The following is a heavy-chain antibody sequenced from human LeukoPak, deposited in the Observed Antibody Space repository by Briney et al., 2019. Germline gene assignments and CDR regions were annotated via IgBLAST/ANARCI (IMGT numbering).Heavy chain of an antibody. CDR1: GFTFTNAW. J-gene: IGHJ4*02. V-gene: IGHV3-66*01. CDR2: IYTGGTT. Sequence: GGSLRLSCSAPGFTFTNAWMSWVRQAPGKGLEWVSIIYTGGTTHYADSLNDRFTISRDDSINTLYLQMNSLRAEDTAVYYCARDSSSYYFDYWGQGTLVTVSS. CDR3: ARDSSSYYFDY. D-gene: IGHD6-6*01.